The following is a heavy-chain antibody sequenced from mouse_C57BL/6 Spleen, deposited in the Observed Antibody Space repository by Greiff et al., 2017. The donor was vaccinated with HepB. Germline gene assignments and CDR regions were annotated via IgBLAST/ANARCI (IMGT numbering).Heavy chain of an antibody. CDR2: ISIGGSYT. Sequence: EVKLQESGADLVKPGGSLKLSCAASGFTFSSYGMSWVRQTPDKGLEWVATISIGGSYTYYPDNVKGRCTIAKDNAKNTLYLQMSSLKSEDTAMYDCARETAQASAWLSYWGQGTLVTVSA. D-gene: IGHD3-2*02. J-gene: IGHJ3*01. CDR3: ARETAQASAWLSY. CDR1: GFTFSSYG. V-gene: IGHV5-6*01.